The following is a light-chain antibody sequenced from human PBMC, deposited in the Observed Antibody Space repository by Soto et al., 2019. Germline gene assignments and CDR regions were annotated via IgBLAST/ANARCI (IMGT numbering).Light chain of an antibody. CDR2: DAS. CDR1: QRVSTY. CDR3: QQRSSL. V-gene: IGKV3-11*01. J-gene: IGKJ4*01. Sequence: EIVLTQSPATLSLSPGERATFSCRASQRVSTYLAWYQKKPGQPPRLLIYDASKRATGIPARFSGSGSGTDFTLTISSLEPEDFAVYYCQQRSSLFGGGTRWIS.